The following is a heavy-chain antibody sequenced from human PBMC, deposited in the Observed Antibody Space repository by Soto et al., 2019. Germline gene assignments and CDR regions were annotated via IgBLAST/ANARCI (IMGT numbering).Heavy chain of an antibody. CDR1: GGTFNNYA. CDR3: AIGSRSGYFDY. CDR2: IIPICGTA. D-gene: IGHD6-13*01. J-gene: IGHJ4*02. V-gene: IGHV1-69*12. Sequence: QVQLVQSGAEVKKPGSSVKVSCRTSGGTFNNYAINWVRQAPGQGLEWMGGIIPICGTAHYAQKFQGRVTITADESTSTAYMELSSLRSEDTAVYYCAIGSRSGYFDYWGQGTLVTVSS.